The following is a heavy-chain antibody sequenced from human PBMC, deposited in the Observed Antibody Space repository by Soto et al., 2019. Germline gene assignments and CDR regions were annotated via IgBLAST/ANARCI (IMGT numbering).Heavy chain of an antibody. J-gene: IGHJ6*02. CDR2: ISGSGGST. CDR3: ATDYVDYYYYGMDV. D-gene: IGHD4-17*01. CDR1: GFTFSSYA. V-gene: IGHV3-23*01. Sequence: EVQLLESGGGLVQPGGSLRLSCAASGFTFSSYAMSWVRQAPGKGLEWVSAISGSGGSTYYADSVKGRFTISRDNSKNTLYLQMNSLRAEDTAVYYCATDYVDYYYYGMDVWGQGTTVTVSS.